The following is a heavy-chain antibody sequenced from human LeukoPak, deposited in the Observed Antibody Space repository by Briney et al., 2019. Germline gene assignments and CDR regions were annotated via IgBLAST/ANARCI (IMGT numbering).Heavy chain of an antibody. CDR1: GGSISSYY. D-gene: IGHD2-2*02. Sequence: PSETLSLTCTVSGGSISSYYWSWIRQPAGKGLEWIGRIYTSGSTNYNPSLKSRVTMSVDTSKNQFSLKLSSVTAADTAVYYCARLVPAAIPYYYYYGMDVWGQGTTVTVSS. V-gene: IGHV4-4*07. J-gene: IGHJ6*02. CDR2: IYTSGST. CDR3: ARLVPAAIPYYYYYGMDV.